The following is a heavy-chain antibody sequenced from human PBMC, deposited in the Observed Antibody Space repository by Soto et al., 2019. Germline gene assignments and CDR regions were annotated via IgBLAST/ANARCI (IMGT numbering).Heavy chain of an antibody. V-gene: IGHV1-46*01. J-gene: IGHJ5*02. CDR3: ARDGPPTYYDFWGWFDP. CDR1: GYTFTSYY. Sequence: QVQLVQSGAEVKKPGASVKVSCKASGYTFTSYYMHWVRQAPGQGLEWMGIINPSGGSTSYAQKFQGRVTMTRDTSTSTVYMELSSLRSEDTAVYYCARDGPPTYYDFWGWFDPWGQGTLVTVSS. CDR2: INPSGGST. D-gene: IGHD3-3*01.